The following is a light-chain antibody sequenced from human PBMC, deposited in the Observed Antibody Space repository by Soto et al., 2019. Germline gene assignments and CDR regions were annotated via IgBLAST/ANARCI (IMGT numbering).Light chain of an antibody. J-gene: IGLJ1*01. CDR3: QVWDSSGDHLYV. CDR2: SDR. V-gene: IGLV3-21*04. CDR1: YIGTKS. Sequence: SSMVTQPPSVSVAPGETARITCGGVYIGTKSVHWYQQRPGQAPVLVIHSDRDRPSGIPARFAGSNSGNTATLTISRVQAGDEADYYCQVWDSSGDHLYVFGSGTKLTVL.